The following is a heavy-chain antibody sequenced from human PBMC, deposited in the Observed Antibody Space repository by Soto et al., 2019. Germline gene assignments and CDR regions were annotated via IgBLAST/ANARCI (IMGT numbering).Heavy chain of an antibody. CDR1: GFTFRDYD. Sequence: GGSQRLSCAASGFTFRDYDRSWIRQAPGKGLEWVSYISSSGTTIYYADSVKGRFTISRDNAKNSLYLQMNSLRAEDTAVYYCARGPYEYVWGSDPPHFDYWGQGTLVTVSS. J-gene: IGHJ4*02. D-gene: IGHD3-16*02. V-gene: IGHV3-11*01. CDR2: ISSSGTTI. CDR3: ARGPYEYVWGSDPPHFDY.